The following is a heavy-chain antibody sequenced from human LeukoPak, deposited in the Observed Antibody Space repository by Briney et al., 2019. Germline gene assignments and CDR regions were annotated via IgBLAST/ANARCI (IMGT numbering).Heavy chain of an antibody. Sequence: SETLSLTCAVSGGSISSGGYSWSWIRQPPGTGLEWIGYIYHSGSTYYNPSLKSRVTISVDRSKNQFSLKLSSVTAADTAVYYCARLSSGSSSWYDIDYWGQGTLVTVSS. J-gene: IGHJ4*02. CDR3: ARLSSGSSSWYDIDY. V-gene: IGHV4-30-2*01. CDR1: GGSISSGGYS. D-gene: IGHD6-13*01. CDR2: IYHSGST.